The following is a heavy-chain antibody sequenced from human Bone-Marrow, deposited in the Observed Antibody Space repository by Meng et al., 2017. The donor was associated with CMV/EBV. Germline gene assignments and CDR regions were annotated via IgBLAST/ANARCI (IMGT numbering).Heavy chain of an antibody. D-gene: IGHD3-9*01. Sequence: SLKISCAASGFTFDDYAMHWVRQAPGKGLEWASGISWNSGSIGYADSVKGRFTISRDNAKNSLYLQMNSLRAEDTALYYCAKARFLTGNYGMDVWGQGTTVTVSS. J-gene: IGHJ6*02. CDR1: GFTFDDYA. V-gene: IGHV3-9*01. CDR3: AKARFLTGNYGMDV. CDR2: ISWNSGSI.